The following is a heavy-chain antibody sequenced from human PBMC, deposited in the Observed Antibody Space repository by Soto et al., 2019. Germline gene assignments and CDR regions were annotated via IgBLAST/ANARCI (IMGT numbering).Heavy chain of an antibody. CDR3: AKNLMVYGDLAIDY. J-gene: IGHJ4*02. Sequence: KPSETLSLTCTVSGGSINSYYWSWIRQPPGKGLEWIGYIYYSGSTNYNPSLKSRVTISVDTSKNQFSLKLSSVTAADTAVYYCAKNLMVYGDLAIDYWGQGTLVTVSS. CDR2: IYYSGST. D-gene: IGHD4-17*01. V-gene: IGHV4-59*01. CDR1: GGSINSYY.